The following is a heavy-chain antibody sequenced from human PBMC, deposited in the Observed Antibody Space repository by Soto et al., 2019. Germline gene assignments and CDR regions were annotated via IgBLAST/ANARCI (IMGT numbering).Heavy chain of an antibody. Sequence: SETLSLTCAVYGGSFSGYYWSWIRQPPGKGLEWIGEINHSGSTNYNPSLKSRVTISVDTSKNQFSLKLSSVTAADTAVYYCAREDMSGTYYFDYWGPGIQVTVSS. CDR1: GGSFSGYY. CDR3: AREDMSGTYYFDY. CDR2: INHSGST. D-gene: IGHD1-26*01. V-gene: IGHV4-34*01. J-gene: IGHJ4*02.